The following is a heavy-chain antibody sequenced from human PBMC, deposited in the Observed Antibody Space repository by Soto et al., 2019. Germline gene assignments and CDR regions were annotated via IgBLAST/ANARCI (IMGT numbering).Heavy chain of an antibody. CDR1: GASITTYY. Sequence: PSETLSLTCDVSGASITTYYWSWIRQAPGKGLEWIGNVYHTGSTDYNSSLRSRATISVDTSKNQFSLNMNSVTAADTAVYYCARRLFGSGWTLDSWGQGALVTVSS. J-gene: IGHJ4*02. CDR2: VYHTGST. D-gene: IGHD6-19*01. V-gene: IGHV4-59*13. CDR3: ARRLFGSGWTLDS.